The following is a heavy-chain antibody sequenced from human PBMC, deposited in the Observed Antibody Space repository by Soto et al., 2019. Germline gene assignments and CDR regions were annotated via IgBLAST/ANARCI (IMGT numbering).Heavy chain of an antibody. D-gene: IGHD2-21*01. Sequence: QVQLQESGPGLVKPSGTLSLTCAVSSGSISTPNWWSWVRQPPGKGLEWIGEIYPGRSTNYNPSLESRVTISIDKSKRQVSLRLTSVTAADTAMYYCARDPHCVSSGCPFDYWGQGTLVTVSS. CDR2: IYPGRST. J-gene: IGHJ4*02. V-gene: IGHV4-4*02. CDR3: ARDPHCVSSGCPFDY. CDR1: SGSISTPNW.